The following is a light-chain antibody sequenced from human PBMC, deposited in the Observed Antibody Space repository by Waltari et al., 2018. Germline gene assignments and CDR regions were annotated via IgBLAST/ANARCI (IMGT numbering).Light chain of an antibody. J-gene: IGKJ2*01. CDR3: QEYNTYT. CDR1: QTIGRW. Sequence: DIQMTQSPSTLPASVGDRVTITCRASQTIGRWWAWYQQKPGKAPRVLIFGASTLEAGVPLRFSGSTSGTEFTLTISSLQPVDFATYYCQEYNTYTFGQGTKLEIK. V-gene: IGKV1-5*01. CDR2: GAS.